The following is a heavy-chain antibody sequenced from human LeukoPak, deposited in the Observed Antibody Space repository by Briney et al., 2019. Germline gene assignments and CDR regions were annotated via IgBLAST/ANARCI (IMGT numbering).Heavy chain of an antibody. CDR1: GISYSSYW. V-gene: IGHV3-7*01. CDR3: ASSHDSSGND. Sequence: GGSLRLSCVASGISYSSYWMAWVRQAPGKGLEWVANIKYDGTHKFYADSVKGRFTISRDNAKNSLFLEMNSLTADDTAVYFCASSHDSSGNDWGQGTLVTVSS. J-gene: IGHJ4*02. D-gene: IGHD3-22*01. CDR2: IKYDGTHK.